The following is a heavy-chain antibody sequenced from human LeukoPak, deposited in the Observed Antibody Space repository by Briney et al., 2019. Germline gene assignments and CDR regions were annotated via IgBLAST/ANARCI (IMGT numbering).Heavy chain of an antibody. Sequence: GGSLRLSCAASGFTFSSYSMNWVRQAPGKGLGWVSSISSSSSYIYYADSVKGRFTISRDNAKNSLYLQMNSLRAEDTAVYYCARESGTSSSWYQDYWGQGTLVTVSS. CDR1: GFTFSSYS. J-gene: IGHJ4*02. V-gene: IGHV3-21*01. CDR2: ISSSSSYI. D-gene: IGHD6-13*01. CDR3: ARESGTSSSWYQDY.